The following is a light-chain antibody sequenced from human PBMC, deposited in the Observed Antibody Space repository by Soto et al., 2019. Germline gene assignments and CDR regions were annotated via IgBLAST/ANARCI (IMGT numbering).Light chain of an antibody. V-gene: IGKV1-5*03. Sequence: DIQMTQSPSTLSASVGDRVTITCRASQSISSWLAWFQQKPGKAPKLLSFKASSLESGVPSRFSGSGSGTEFTLTISSLQPDDFATSYCQQYDSFSYTFGQGTKLEIK. CDR2: KAS. CDR1: QSISSW. J-gene: IGKJ2*01. CDR3: QQYDSFSYT.